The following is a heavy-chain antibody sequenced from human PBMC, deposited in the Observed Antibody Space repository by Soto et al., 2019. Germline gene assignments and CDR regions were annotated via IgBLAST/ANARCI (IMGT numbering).Heavy chain of an antibody. J-gene: IGHJ4*02. Sequence: PGGSLRLSCAASGFTFSGSAMHWVRQASGKGLEWVGRIRSKANSYATAYAASVKGRFTISRDDSKNTAYLQMNSLKTEDTAVYYCTRLYAGEGYDYWGQGTLVTVSS. CDR1: GFTFSGSA. V-gene: IGHV3-73*01. CDR2: IRSKANSYAT. D-gene: IGHD7-27*01. CDR3: TRLYAGEGYDY.